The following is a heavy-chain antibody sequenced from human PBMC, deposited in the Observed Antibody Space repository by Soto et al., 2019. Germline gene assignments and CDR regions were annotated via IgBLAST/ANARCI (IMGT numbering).Heavy chain of an antibody. CDR2: ISYDGSNK. V-gene: IGHV3-30-3*01. CDR3: ARDVGAMVRGVKDY. D-gene: IGHD3-10*01. CDR1: GFTFSSYA. Sequence: PVGSLRLSCAASGFTFSSYAMHWVRQAPGKGLEWVAVISYDGSNKYYADSVKGRFTISRDNSKNTLYLQMNSLRAEDTAVYYCARDVGAMVRGVKDYWGQGTLVTVSS. J-gene: IGHJ4*02.